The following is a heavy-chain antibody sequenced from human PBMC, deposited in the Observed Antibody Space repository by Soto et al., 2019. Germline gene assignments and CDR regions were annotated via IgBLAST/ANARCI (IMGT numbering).Heavy chain of an antibody. CDR2: IYYSGTT. CDR3: ETDKKYGSGSFDY. Sequence: PSETLSLTCTVSGGSISSGGYYWSWIRQHPGKGLEWIGYIYYSGTTYYNPSLKGRLTISVDASKNQFSLKLSSVTAADTALYSCETDKKYGSGSFDYWGQGTLVTVSS. J-gene: IGHJ4*02. V-gene: IGHV4-31*03. CDR1: GGSISSGGYY. D-gene: IGHD3-10*01.